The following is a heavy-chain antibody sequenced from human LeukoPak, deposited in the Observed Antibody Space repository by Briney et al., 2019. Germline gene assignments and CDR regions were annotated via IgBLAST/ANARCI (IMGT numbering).Heavy chain of an antibody. CDR3: VSQLGGTTFH. CDR1: GVSINTYF. V-gene: IGHV4-59*01. CDR2: VYYNGIT. Sequence: SETLSLTCTVSGVSINTYFWSWIRQPPGKGLEWIGHVYYNGITNYNPSLKSRGSISLDTSKNQFSLRLNSVTAAETAVYYCVSQLGGTTFHWGQGTLVTVSS. D-gene: IGHD1/OR15-1a*01. J-gene: IGHJ4*02.